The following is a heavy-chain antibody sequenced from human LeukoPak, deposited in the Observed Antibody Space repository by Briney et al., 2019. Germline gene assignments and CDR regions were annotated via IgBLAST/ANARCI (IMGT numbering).Heavy chain of an antibody. CDR3: ARDRGSYVAFDI. D-gene: IGHD1-26*01. V-gene: IGHV4-59*01. J-gene: IGHJ3*02. CDR1: GGSISSYY. CDR2: IYYSGST. Sequence: SETLSLTCTVSGGSISSYYWSWIRQPPGKGLEWIGYIYYSGSTNYNPFLKSRVTISVDTSKNQFSLKLSSVTAADTAVYYCARDRGSYVAFDIWGQGTMVTVSS.